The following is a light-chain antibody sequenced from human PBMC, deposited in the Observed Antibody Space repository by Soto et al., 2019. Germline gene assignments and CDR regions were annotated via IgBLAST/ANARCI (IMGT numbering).Light chain of an antibody. Sequence: QSVLTQPPSVCGSPGPSIPISCSGASSDIGSYNYVSWYQQHLGKAPKLIIYEVSNRPSGVSNRLSGSKSGNTASLTISGLQTEDEADYYCSSYTGTTTVFGGGTKLTVL. V-gene: IGLV2-14*01. J-gene: IGLJ3*02. CDR3: SSYTGTTTV. CDR1: SSDIGSYNY. CDR2: EVS.